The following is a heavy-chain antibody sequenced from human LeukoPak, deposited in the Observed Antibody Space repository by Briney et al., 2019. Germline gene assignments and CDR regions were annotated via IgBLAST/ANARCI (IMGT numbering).Heavy chain of an antibody. J-gene: IGHJ4*02. CDR1: GYTFTSYY. CDR2: INPSGGST. CDR3: AREARGDGSGWPFDY. Sequence: RASVKVSCKASGYTFTSYYIHWVRQAPGQGLEWMGVINPSGGSTSYAQSFQGRVIMTRDTSTSTVYMELSSLRSEDTAVYYCAREARGDGSGWPFDYWGQGTLATVSS. D-gene: IGHD6-19*01. V-gene: IGHV1-46*01.